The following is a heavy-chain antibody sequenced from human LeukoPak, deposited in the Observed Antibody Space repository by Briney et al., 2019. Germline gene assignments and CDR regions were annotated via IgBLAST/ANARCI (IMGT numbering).Heavy chain of an antibody. Sequence: GESLKISCAASGFTFSDYYMSWIRQAPGKGLEWVSYISSSGSTIYYADSVKGRFTISRDNAKNSLYLQMNSLRAEDTAVYYCARWGDGYTNFDYWGQGTLVTVSS. CDR2: ISSSGSTI. V-gene: IGHV3-11*04. J-gene: IGHJ4*02. D-gene: IGHD5-24*01. CDR1: GFTFSDYY. CDR3: ARWGDGYTNFDY.